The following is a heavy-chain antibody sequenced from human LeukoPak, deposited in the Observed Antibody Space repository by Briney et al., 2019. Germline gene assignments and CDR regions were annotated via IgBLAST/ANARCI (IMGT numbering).Heavy chain of an antibody. J-gene: IGHJ6*02. Sequence: PGRSLRLSCAASGFTFSSYGMHWVRQAPGKGLEWVAVISYDGSNKYYADSAKGRFTISRDNSKNTLYLQMNSLRAEDTAVYYCAKDFEYVGMDVWGQGTTVTVS. CDR3: AKDFEYVGMDV. D-gene: IGHD6-6*01. V-gene: IGHV3-30*18. CDR2: ISYDGSNK. CDR1: GFTFSSYG.